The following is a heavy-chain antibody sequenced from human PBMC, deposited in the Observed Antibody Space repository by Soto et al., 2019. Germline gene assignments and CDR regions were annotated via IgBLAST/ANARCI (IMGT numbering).Heavy chain of an antibody. D-gene: IGHD6-19*01. J-gene: IGHJ4*02. Sequence: EVQLVESGGGLVKPGGSLRLSCAASGFTLSNAWMSWVRQAPGKGLEWVGRIKSKTDGGTTDYAAPVEGRFTISRDDSKNTLYLQMNSLKTEDTAVYYCTTDSFKAPSGGCDYWGQGTLVTVSS. CDR3: TTDSFKAPSGGCDY. CDR2: IKSKTDGGTT. CDR1: GFTLSNAW. V-gene: IGHV3-15*01.